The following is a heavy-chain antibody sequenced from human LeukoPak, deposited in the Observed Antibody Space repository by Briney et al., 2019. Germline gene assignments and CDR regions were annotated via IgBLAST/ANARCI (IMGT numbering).Heavy chain of an antibody. J-gene: IGHJ4*02. Sequence: GGSLRLSCAASGFTFSSYGMHWVRQAPGKGLEWVAVISYDGSNKYYADSVKGRFTISRDNSKNTLYLQMNSLRAEGTAVYYCAKGARLRLGEDFDYWGQGTLVTVSS. V-gene: IGHV3-30*18. D-gene: IGHD3-16*01. CDR2: ISYDGSNK. CDR3: AKGARLRLGEDFDY. CDR1: GFTFSSYG.